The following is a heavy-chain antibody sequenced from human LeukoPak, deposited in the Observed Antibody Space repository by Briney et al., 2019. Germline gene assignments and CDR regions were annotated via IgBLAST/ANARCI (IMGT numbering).Heavy chain of an antibody. D-gene: IGHD4-11*01. Sequence: GGSLRLSCAASGFTFSSYAMSWVRQAPGKGLEWVSAISGSGGSTYYADSVKGRFTISRDNFKRTVSLEMNSLRAEDTAVYYCAKDAQRGFDYSNSLEYWGQGSLVIVSS. CDR2: ISGSGGST. J-gene: IGHJ4*02. CDR1: GFTFSSYA. V-gene: IGHV3-23*01. CDR3: AKDAQRGFDYSNSLEY.